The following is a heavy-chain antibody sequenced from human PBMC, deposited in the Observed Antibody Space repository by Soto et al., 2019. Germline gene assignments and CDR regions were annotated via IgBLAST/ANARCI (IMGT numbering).Heavy chain of an antibody. V-gene: IGHV4-39*01. Sequence: QLQLQESGPGLVKPSETLSLTCTVSGGSISSSSYFWGWIRQPPGKGLEWIGSIYYSGSTYYNPSLKSRVTVSVDTSKNQFSLKLSSVTAADTPVYYCARHPSDFWFDPWGQGTLVTVSS. D-gene: IGHD2-21*02. J-gene: IGHJ5*02. CDR3: ARHPSDFWFDP. CDR2: IYYSGST. CDR1: GGSISSSSYF.